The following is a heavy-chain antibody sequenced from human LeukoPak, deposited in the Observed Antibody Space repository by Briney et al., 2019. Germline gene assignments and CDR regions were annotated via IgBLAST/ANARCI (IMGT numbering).Heavy chain of an antibody. CDR3: AKRGPGSPQSGKYYFDY. V-gene: IGHV3-23*01. CDR1: GFTFSTYW. CDR2: ICGTAAAT. Sequence: GGSLRLSCGASGFTFSTYWMTGGRQAPGEGLEWVSSICGTAAATFYGDSVKGRFTISRDNSKKTVYLQMNSLRAEDTAVYYCAKRGPGSPQSGKYYFDYWGQGTLVTVSS. D-gene: IGHD3-10*01. J-gene: IGHJ4*02.